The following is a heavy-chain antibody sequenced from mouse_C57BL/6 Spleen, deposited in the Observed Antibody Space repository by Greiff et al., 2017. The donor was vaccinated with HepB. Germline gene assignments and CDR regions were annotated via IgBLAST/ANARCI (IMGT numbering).Heavy chain of an antibody. V-gene: IGHV1-5*01. J-gene: IGHJ4*01. CDR3: TREGRDYYAMDY. CDR1: GYTFTSYW. Sequence: VQLKQSGAELAKPGASVKLSCKASGYTFTSYWMHWVKQRPGQGLEWIGAIYPGNSDTSYNQKFKGKAKLTAVTSASTAYMELSSLTNEDSAVYYCTREGRDYYAMDYWGQGTSVTVSS. D-gene: IGHD3-3*01. CDR2: IYPGNSDT.